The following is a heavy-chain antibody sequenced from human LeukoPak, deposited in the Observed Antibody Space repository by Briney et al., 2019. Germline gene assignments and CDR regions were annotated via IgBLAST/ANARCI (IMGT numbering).Heavy chain of an antibody. J-gene: IGHJ6*02. Sequence: ASVKVSCKASGYTFTGYYMHWVRQAPGQGLEWMGWINPNSGGTNYAQKFQGRVTMTRDTSISTAYMKLSRLRSDDTAVYYCARGRVVTALYYYYGMDVWGQGTTVTVSS. CDR1: GYTFTGYY. V-gene: IGHV1-2*02. CDR3: ARGRVVTALYYYYGMDV. CDR2: INPNSGGT. D-gene: IGHD2-21*02.